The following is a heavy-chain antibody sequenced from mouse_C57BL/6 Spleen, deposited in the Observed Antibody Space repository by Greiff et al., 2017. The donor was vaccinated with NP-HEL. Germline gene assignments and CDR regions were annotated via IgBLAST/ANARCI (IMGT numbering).Heavy chain of an antibody. CDR1: GYAFSSSW. D-gene: IGHD1-1*01. J-gene: IGHJ2*01. V-gene: IGHV1-82*01. CDR3: ARVTTVVGDY. CDR2: IYPGDGDT. Sequence: VQLQQSGPELVKPGASVKISCKASGYAFSSSWMNWVKQRPGKGLEWIGRIYPGDGDTNYNGKFKGKATLTADKSSSTAYMQLSSLTSEDSAVYFCARVTTVVGDYWGQGTTLTVSS.